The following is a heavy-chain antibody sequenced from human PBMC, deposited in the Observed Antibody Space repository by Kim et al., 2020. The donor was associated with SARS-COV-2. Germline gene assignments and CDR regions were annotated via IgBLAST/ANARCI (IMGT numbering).Heavy chain of an antibody. Sequence: GGSLRLFCAASGFTFSDYYMSWIRQAPGKGLEWVSYISSSGSTIYYADSVKGRFTISRDNAKNSLYLQMNSLRAEDTAVYYCAREGGDYTYYYDSSGYYSLGVDYWGQGTLVTVSS. V-gene: IGHV3-11*01. CDR3: AREGGDYTYYYDSSGYYSLGVDY. J-gene: IGHJ4*02. CDR2: ISSSGSTI. D-gene: IGHD3-22*01. CDR1: GFTFSDYY.